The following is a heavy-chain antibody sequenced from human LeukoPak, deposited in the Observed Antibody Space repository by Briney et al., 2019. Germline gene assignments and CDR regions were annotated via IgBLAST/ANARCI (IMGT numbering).Heavy chain of an antibody. D-gene: IGHD3-22*01. J-gene: IGHJ4*02. CDR2: ITGDGRRT. CDR1: GFTFHLYA. V-gene: IGHV3-43*02. CDR3: AKRSYDSRGPTD. Sequence: GGSLRLSCAAAGFTFHLYAMHWVRLAPGKGLEWVSLITGDGRRTYYADSVKGRLTIYRHNSKISLYLQMNSLRTEDTALYYCAKRSYDSRGPTDWGQGTLVTVSS.